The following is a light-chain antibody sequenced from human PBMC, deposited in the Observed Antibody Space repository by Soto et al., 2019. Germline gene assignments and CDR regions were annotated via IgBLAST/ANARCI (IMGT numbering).Light chain of an antibody. Sequence: QSVLTQPPSASGSPGQSVTISCTGTSSDVGGSKYVSWYQQHPGKAPKLIIYEVSERPSGVPDRFSGSKSGNTASLTVSGLQAEDEADYYCSSYTSSSTRVFGTGTKLTVL. CDR2: EVS. CDR3: SSYTSSSTRV. J-gene: IGLJ1*01. V-gene: IGLV2-8*01. CDR1: SSDVGGSKY.